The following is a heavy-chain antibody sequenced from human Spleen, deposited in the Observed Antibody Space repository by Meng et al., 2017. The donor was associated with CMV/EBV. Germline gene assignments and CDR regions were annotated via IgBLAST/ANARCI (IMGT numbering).Heavy chain of an antibody. V-gene: IGHV4-34*01. CDR3: ASIAARPLGGDY. J-gene: IGHJ4*02. CDR2: INHSGST. CDR1: GGSFSGYY. D-gene: IGHD6-6*01. Sequence: LTCAVYGGSFSGYYWSWIRQPPGKGLEWIGEINHSGSTNYNPSLKSRVTISVDTSKNQFSLKLSSVTAADTAVYYCASIAARPLGGDYWGQGTLVTVSS.